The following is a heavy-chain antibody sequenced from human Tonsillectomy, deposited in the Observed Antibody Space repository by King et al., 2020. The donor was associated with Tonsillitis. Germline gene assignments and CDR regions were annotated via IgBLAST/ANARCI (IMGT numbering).Heavy chain of an antibody. J-gene: IGHJ4*02. CDR1: GFTFGDYA. Sequence: VQLVESGGGLVQPGRSLRLSCTASGFTFGDYAISWVRQAPGKGLEWVGFIRSKAYGGTTEYAASVKGRFTISRDDSKSIAYLQMNSLKTEDTAVYYCTREGDSGWYYFDYWGQGTLVTVSS. CDR2: IRSKAYGGTT. V-gene: IGHV3-49*04. CDR3: TREGDSGWYYFDY. D-gene: IGHD6-19*01.